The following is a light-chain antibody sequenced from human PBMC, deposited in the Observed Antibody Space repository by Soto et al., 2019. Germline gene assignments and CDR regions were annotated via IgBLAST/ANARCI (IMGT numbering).Light chain of an antibody. V-gene: IGKV3-15*01. CDR2: GAS. J-gene: IGKJ1*01. CDR3: QQYNNWPPWT. Sequence: EIVMTQSPATLSVSPGERATLSCRASQSVSSNLAWYQQKPGQAPRLLIYGASTRATGIPARFSGSGSGTEFTLTISSLQSEDCAVYYWQQYNNWPPWTFGQGTKV. CDR1: QSVSSN.